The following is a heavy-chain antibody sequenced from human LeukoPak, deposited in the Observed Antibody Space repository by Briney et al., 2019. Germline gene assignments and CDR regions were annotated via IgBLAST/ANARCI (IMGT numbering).Heavy chain of an antibody. CDR1: GFTFSSYA. D-gene: IGHD5-24*01. Sequence: GGSLRLSCAASGFTFSSYAMSWVRQAPGEGLEWVAHIDPDGVDKNYVGSVEDRFIISRDNTKNSLFLQMNSLRDDDTALYYCARGWATIPDWGQGSLVIVSS. CDR2: IDPDGVDK. V-gene: IGHV3-7*01. J-gene: IGHJ4*02. CDR3: ARGWATIPD.